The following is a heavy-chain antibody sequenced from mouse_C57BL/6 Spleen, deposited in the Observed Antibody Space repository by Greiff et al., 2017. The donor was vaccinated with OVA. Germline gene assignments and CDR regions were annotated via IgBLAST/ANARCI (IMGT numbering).Heavy chain of an antibody. D-gene: IGHD6-1*01. J-gene: IGHJ4*01. CDR1: GYTFTSYW. V-gene: IGHV1-59*01. CDR3: ARSPPYYAMDY. Sequence: VQLQQPGAELVRPGTSVKLSCKASGYTFTSYWMHWVKQRPGQGLEWIGVIDPSDSYTNYNQKFKGKATLTVDTSSSTAYMQLSSLTSEDSAVYYCARSPPYYAMDYWGQGTSVTVSS. CDR2: IDPSDSYT.